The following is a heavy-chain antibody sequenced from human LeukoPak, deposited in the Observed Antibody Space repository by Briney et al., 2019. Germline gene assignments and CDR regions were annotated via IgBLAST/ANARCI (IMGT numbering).Heavy chain of an antibody. V-gene: IGHV3-30*18. CDR3: AKETVTTFGRGYYYGMDV. J-gene: IGHJ6*02. D-gene: IGHD4-17*01. CDR2: ISYDGSNK. CDR1: GFTFSSYA. Sequence: GGSLRLSCAASGFTFSSYAMSWVRQAPGKGLEWVAVISYDGSNKYYADSVKGRFTISRDNSKNTLYLQMNSLRAEDTAVYYCAKETVTTFGRGYYYGMDVWGQGTTVTVSS.